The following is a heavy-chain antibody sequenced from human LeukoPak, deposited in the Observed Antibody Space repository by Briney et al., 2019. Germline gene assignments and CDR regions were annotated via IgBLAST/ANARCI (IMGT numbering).Heavy chain of an antibody. J-gene: IGHJ4*02. D-gene: IGHD2-8*01. CDR2: INHSERT. CDR3: LRENGAFSPFGF. V-gene: IGHV4-34*01. CDR1: GGSFTGFY. Sequence: SETLSLTCAVQGGSFTGFYWSWIRQPPGKGLEWIGEINHSERTNYNPSLKSRVTISVDTSKNQFSLKLSSVTAADTAVYYCLRENGAFSPFGFWGQGTLVTVPS.